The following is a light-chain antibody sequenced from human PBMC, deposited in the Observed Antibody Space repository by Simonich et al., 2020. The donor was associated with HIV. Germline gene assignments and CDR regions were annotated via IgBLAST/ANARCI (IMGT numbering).Light chain of an antibody. CDR2: AAS. CDR3: QQLNSYPRALT. Sequence: DIQMTQSPSTLSASVGDRVTITCRASQSISSWLAWYQQKPGKAPKLLIYAASTLQSGVPSIFSGSGSGTEFTLTISSLQPEDFATYYCQQLNSYPRALTFGGGTKVEIK. J-gene: IGKJ4*01. V-gene: IGKV1-5*01. CDR1: QSISSW.